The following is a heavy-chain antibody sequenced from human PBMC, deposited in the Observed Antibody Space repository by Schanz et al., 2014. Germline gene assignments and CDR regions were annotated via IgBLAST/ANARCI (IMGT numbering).Heavy chain of an antibody. Sequence: VQLVESGGGVVQPGRSLRLSCSASGFTFRNYALSWVRQAPGKGLAWVSAISGSGGSTYYADSVKGRFTISRDNSNHTLYLQMNSLRADDTAVYYCAKELYSGSHYGWFDPWGQGTLVTVSS. CDR2: ISGSGGST. CDR1: GFTFRNYA. CDR3: AKELYSGSHYGWFDP. V-gene: IGHV3-23*04. J-gene: IGHJ5*02. D-gene: IGHD1-26*01.